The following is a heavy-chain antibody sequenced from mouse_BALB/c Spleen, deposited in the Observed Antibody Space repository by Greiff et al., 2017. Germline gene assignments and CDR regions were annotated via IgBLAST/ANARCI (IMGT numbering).Heavy chain of an antibody. CDR1: GFTFSSFG. D-gene: IGHD1-1*02. V-gene: IGHV5-17*02. J-gene: IGHJ4*01. CDR2: ISSGSSTI. Sequence: EVKLMESGGGLVQPGGSRKLSCAASGFTFSSFGMHWVRQAPEKGLEWVAYISSGSSTIYYADTVKGRFTISRDNPKNTLFLQMTSLRSEDTAMYYCAGGKLYAMDYWGQGTSVTVSS. CDR3: AGGKLYAMDY.